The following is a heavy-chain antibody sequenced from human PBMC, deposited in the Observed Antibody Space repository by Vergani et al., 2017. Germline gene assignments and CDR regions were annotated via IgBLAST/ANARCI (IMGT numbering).Heavy chain of an antibody. J-gene: IGHJ6*03. CDR2: ISSSSSYI. V-gene: IGHV3-21*01. D-gene: IGHD3-3*01. CDR1: GFTFSSYS. CDR3: ARDCNGVVIYYYYYMDV. Sequence: EVQLLESGGGLVQPGGSLRLSCAASGFTFSSYSMNWVRQAPGKGLEWVSSISSSSSYIYYADSVKGRFTISRDNAKNSLYLQMNSLRAEDTAVYYCARDCNGVVIYYYYYMDVWGKGTTVTVSS.